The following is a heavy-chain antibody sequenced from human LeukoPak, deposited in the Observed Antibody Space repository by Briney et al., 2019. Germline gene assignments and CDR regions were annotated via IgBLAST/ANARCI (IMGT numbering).Heavy chain of an antibody. CDR2: IYYSGST. V-gene: IGHV4-61*05. CDR1: GGSISSSSYY. Sequence: SETLSLTCTVSGGSISSSSYYWGWIRQPPGKGLEWIGYIYYSGSTNDNPSLKSRVTISVDTSKNQFSLKLRSVTAADTAVYYCARARNYYDNSGYYYEGDAFDIWGQGTMVTVSS. D-gene: IGHD3-22*01. J-gene: IGHJ3*02. CDR3: ARARNYYDNSGYYYEGDAFDI.